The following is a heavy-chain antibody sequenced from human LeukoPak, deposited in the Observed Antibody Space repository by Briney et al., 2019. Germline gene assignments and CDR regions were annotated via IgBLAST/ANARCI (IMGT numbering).Heavy chain of an antibody. Sequence: PSETLSLTCTVSGGSISSYYWSWIRQPPGKGLEWIGYIYYSGSTNCNPSLKSRVTISVDTSKNQFSLKLSSVTAADTAVYYCARLFEKGSSWYRSPSSWFDPWGQGTLVTVSS. CDR2: IYYSGST. J-gene: IGHJ5*02. V-gene: IGHV4-59*08. D-gene: IGHD6-13*01. CDR3: ARLFEKGSSWYRSPSSWFDP. CDR1: GGSISSYY.